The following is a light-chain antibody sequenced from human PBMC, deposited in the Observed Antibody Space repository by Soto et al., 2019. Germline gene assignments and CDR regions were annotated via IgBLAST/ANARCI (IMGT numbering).Light chain of an antibody. V-gene: IGKV3-20*01. CDR1: QSVSTSY. CDR3: QQYGSSVT. Sequence: DIVLTQSPGTLSLSPMDVATLSVRASQSVSTSYLAWYQQKPGQAPRLLIYGASSRATGIPDRFSGSGSGTDFTLTISGLETEDFAVYYCQQYGSSVTFGQGTRLEIK. CDR2: GAS. J-gene: IGKJ5*01.